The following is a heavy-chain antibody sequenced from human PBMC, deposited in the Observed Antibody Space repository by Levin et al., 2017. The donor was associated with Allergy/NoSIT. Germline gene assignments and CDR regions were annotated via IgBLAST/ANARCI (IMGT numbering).Heavy chain of an antibody. Sequence: SETLSLTCAVYGGSFSGYYWSWIRQPPGKGLEWIGEINHSGSTNYNPSLKSRVTISVDTSKNQFSLKLSSVTAADTAVYYCARGQFVWGSYRRLNWFDPWGQGTLVTVSS. CDR2: INHSGST. V-gene: IGHV4-34*01. D-gene: IGHD3-16*02. CDR3: ARGQFVWGSYRRLNWFDP. CDR1: GGSFSGYY. J-gene: IGHJ5*02.